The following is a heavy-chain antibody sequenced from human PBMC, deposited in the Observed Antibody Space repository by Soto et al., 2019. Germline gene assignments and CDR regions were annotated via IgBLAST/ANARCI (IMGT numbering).Heavy chain of an antibody. V-gene: IGHV4-39*07. J-gene: IGHJ4*02. CDR2: IFYTGRT. CDR3: ARVSPEAAIDY. D-gene: IGHD2-15*01. Sequence: PSETLSLTCTVSDGSISTSSYYWGRIRQSPGKGLEWIGTIFYTGRTYYNPSLESRVTLSVDTSKNQFSLKLSSVTAADTAVYYCARVSPEAAIDYWGQGTLVTVSS. CDR1: DGSISTSSYY.